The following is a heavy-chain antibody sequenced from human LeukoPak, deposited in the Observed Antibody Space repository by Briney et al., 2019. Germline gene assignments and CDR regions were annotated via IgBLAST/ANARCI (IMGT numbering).Heavy chain of an antibody. D-gene: IGHD5-12*01. CDR2: ISYDGSNK. Sequence: GRSLRLSCAASGFTFSSYAMHWVRQAPGKGLEWVAVISYDGSNKYYADSVKGRFTISRDNAKNSLYPQMNSLRAEDTAVYYCARKLVATISWAWSETGNWFDPWGQGTLVTVSS. V-gene: IGHV3-30-3*01. CDR1: GFTFSSYA. J-gene: IGHJ5*02. CDR3: ARKLVATISWAWSETGNWFDP.